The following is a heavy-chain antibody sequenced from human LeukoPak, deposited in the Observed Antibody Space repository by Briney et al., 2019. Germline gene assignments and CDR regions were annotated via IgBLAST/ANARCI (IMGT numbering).Heavy chain of an antibody. V-gene: IGHV1-2*02. D-gene: IGHD6-13*01. Sequence: ASVKVSCKASGYTFTGYYMHWVRQAPGQGLEWMGWINPNSGGTKYAQKFQGRVTMTRDTSISTAYMELSRLISDDTAVYYCARGGYSSSPGDYWGQGTLVTVSS. CDR2: INPNSGGT. J-gene: IGHJ4*02. CDR3: ARGGYSSSPGDY. CDR1: GYTFTGYY.